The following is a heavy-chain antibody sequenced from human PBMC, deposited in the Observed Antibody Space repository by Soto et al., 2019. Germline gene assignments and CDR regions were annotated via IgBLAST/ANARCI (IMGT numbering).Heavy chain of an antibody. CDR1: GFTFSSYW. Sequence: EVQLVESGGGLVQPGGSLRLSCAASGFTFSSYWMHWVRQAPGKGLVWVSRLKSDGSGTTYADSVKGRLTISRDNAKNTLYLQVNSRRAEDTAVYYCVRGDGDYYDGNGYLGRHWGQGALVTVSS. D-gene: IGHD3-22*01. V-gene: IGHV3-74*01. CDR3: VRGDGDYYDGNGYLGRH. CDR2: LKSDGSGT. J-gene: IGHJ4*02.